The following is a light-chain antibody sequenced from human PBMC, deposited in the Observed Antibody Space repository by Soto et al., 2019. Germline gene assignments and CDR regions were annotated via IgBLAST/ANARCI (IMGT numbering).Light chain of an antibody. CDR2: EFK. CDR1: SSDIGAYNF. J-gene: IGLJ2*01. Sequence: QSALTQPASVSGSPGQSITISCTGTSSDIGAYNFVSWYQQHPGKAPNLMLYEFKIRPSGVSNRFSGSKSGNTASLTISGLQAEDEADYYCTSWTTSTTMIFGGGTKVTVL. V-gene: IGLV2-14*01. CDR3: TSWTTSTTMI.